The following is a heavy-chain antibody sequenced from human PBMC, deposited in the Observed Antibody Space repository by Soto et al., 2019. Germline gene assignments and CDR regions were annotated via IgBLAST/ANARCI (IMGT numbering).Heavy chain of an antibody. Sequence: EVELVESGGGVAQPGRSLRLSCAASAFIFDDYAMHWVRQVPGKGLEWVSGIGWNSVNIGYADSVKGRFTISRDNARNTLYLEMNSLNSEDTALYYCAKDISGWSAGASPFPLDFWGQGTQVTVSS. D-gene: IGHD3-10*01. J-gene: IGHJ4*02. V-gene: IGHV3-9*01. CDR2: IGWNSVNI. CDR1: AFIFDDYA. CDR3: AKDISGWSAGASPFPLDF.